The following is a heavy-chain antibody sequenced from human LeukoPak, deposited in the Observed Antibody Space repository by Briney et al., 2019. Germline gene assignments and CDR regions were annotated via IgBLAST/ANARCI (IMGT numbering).Heavy chain of an antibody. J-gene: IGHJ6*02. CDR2: ISAYNGNT. CDR3: ASDGVEMAPDDYYYGMDV. CDR1: GYTFISYG. Sequence: ASVKVSCKASGYTFISYGISWVRQAPGQGLEWMGWISAYNGNTNYAQKLQGRVTMTTDTSTSTAYMELRSLRSDDTAVYYCASDGVEMAPDDYYYGMDVWGQGTTVTVSS. V-gene: IGHV1-18*01. D-gene: IGHD5-24*01.